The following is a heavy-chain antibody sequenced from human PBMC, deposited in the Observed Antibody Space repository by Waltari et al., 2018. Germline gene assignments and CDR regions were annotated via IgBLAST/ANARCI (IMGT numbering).Heavy chain of an antibody. J-gene: IGHJ6*03. CDR2: IYTSGRT. CDR3: ARVRQWLVGFYYYYYMDV. Sequence: QVQLQESGPGLVKPSETLSLTCTVSGGSISSYYWSWIRQPAGKGLEWIGRIYTSGRTNYTPSLKSRVTMSVDTSKNQFSLKLSSVTAADTAVYYCARVRQWLVGFYYYYYMDVWGKGTTVTISS. D-gene: IGHD6-19*01. V-gene: IGHV4-4*07. CDR1: GGSISSYY.